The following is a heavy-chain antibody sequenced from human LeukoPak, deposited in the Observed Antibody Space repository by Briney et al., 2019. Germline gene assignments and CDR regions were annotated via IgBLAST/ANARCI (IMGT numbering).Heavy chain of an antibody. CDR2: ISGSGGST. J-gene: IGHJ4*02. V-gene: IGHV3-23*01. CDR1: GITLSNYG. CDR3: AKRGVVIRVILVGFHKEAYYFES. D-gene: IGHD3/OR15-3a*01. Sequence: GGSLRLSCAVSGITLSNYGMSWIRQAPGKGLEWVAGISGSGGSTYYADPVKGRFTISRHNPKNTLYLQMNSLRAEDTAVYFCAKRGVVIRVILVGFHKEAYYFESWGQGALVTVSS.